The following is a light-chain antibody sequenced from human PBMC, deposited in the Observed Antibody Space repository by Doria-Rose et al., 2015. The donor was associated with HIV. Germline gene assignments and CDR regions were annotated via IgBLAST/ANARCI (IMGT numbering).Light chain of an antibody. CDR3: HQYGTSWT. V-gene: IGKV3-20*01. Sequence: TQSPGTLSLSPGERATLSCRASQSFSSTYLAWYQQKPGQAPSLLIYDGSTRATGIPDRFSASGSGTDYTLTINRLEPEDSALYYCHQYGTSWTFGQGTKVEI. CDR2: DGS. CDR1: QSFSSTY. J-gene: IGKJ1*01.